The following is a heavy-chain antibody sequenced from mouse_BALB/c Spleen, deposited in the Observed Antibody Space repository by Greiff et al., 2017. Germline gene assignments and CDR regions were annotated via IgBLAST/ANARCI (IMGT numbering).Heavy chain of an antibody. V-gene: IGHV1-14*01. Sequence: VHVKQSGPELVKPGASVTMSCKASGYTFTSYVMHWVKQKPGQGLEWIGYINPYNDGTKYNEKFKGKATLTSDKSSSTAYMELSSLTSEDSAVYYCARSYRYDVDWFAYWGQGTLVTVSA. CDR1: GYTFTSYV. CDR2: INPYNDGT. CDR3: ARSYRYDVDWFAY. D-gene: IGHD2-14*01. J-gene: IGHJ3*01.